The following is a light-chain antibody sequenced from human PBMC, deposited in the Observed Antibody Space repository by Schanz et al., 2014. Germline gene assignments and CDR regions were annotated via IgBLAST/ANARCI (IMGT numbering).Light chain of an antibody. CDR3: SSYTSSNTGV. Sequence: QSVLTQPASVSGSPGQSITISCTGTSSDIGTYNFVSWYQQHPGKAPKLMIYEGSKRPSGVSNRFSGSKSGNTASLTISGLQAEDEADYYCSSYTSSNTGVFGGGTKLTV. CDR2: EGS. CDR1: SSDIGTYNF. V-gene: IGLV2-14*02. J-gene: IGLJ3*02.